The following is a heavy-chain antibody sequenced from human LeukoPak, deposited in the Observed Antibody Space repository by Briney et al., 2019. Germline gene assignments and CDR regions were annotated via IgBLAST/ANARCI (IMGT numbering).Heavy chain of an antibody. J-gene: IGHJ4*02. CDR3: AKVQAGYDSGWYPFDY. CDR1: GFTFNSYG. V-gene: IGHV3-30*18. D-gene: IGHD6-19*01. Sequence: GGSLRLSCAASGFTFNSYGMHWVRQAPGKGLEWVAVISYDGSNKYYADSVKGRFTISRDNSENTLSLQMNSLRAEDTAVYYCAKVQAGYDSGWYPFDYWGQGTLVIVSS. CDR2: ISYDGSNK.